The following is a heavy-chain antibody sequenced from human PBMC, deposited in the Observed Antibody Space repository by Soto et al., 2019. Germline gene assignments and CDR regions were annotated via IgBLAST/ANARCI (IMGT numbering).Heavy chain of an antibody. J-gene: IGHJ3*01. D-gene: IGHD3-10*02. CDR2: ISGSGADS. CDR1: GFTFSRYD. Sequence: EVQLLESGGGLVQPGGSLRLSGAASGFTFSRYDMSWVRQSPGKGLERVSAISGSGADSYDSDSVKGRFIISRDNSKNPLSLQMNSLRAEDPDVYYCAKSTGVRATTGGAFEVGGQGTMVTVSS. V-gene: IGHV3-23*01. CDR3: AKSTGVRATTGGAFEV.